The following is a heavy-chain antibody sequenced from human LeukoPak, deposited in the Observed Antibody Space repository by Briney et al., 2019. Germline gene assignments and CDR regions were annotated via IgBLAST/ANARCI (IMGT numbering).Heavy chain of an antibody. Sequence: SETLSLTCTVSGGSISSYYWSRIRQPPGKGLEWIGYIYYSGSTNYNPSLKSRVTISVDTSKNQFSLKLSSVTAADTAVYYCARDHPYYYDSSGYSGRDAFDIWGQGTMVTVSS. CDR3: ARDHPYYYDSSGYSGRDAFDI. V-gene: IGHV4-59*01. CDR2: IYYSGST. D-gene: IGHD3-22*01. CDR1: GGSISSYY. J-gene: IGHJ3*02.